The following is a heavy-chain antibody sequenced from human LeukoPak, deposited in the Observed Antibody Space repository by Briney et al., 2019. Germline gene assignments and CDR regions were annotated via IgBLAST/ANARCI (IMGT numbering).Heavy chain of an antibody. CDR3: ARIVGGNLVDC. CDR2: IYPDDSDT. V-gene: IGHV5-51*01. Sequence: KHGESLKISCKGSGYSFTSYWLSWERQMPGKGLEWMGIIYPDDSDTRYSPSFQGQVTISADKSINTAFLQWSSLRASDTAMYYCARIVGGNLVDCWGQGTLVTVSS. CDR1: GYSFTSYW. D-gene: IGHD4-23*01. J-gene: IGHJ4*02.